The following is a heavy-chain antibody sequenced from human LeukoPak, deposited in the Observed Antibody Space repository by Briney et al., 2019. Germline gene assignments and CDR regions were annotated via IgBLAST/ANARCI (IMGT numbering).Heavy chain of an antibody. CDR3: ASWNYGRNSGWR. D-gene: IGHD4-23*01. V-gene: IGHV1-18*01. Sequence: ASVKVSCKASGYTSTSYGISWVRQAPGQGLEWMGWISAYNGNTNYAQKLQGRVTMTTDTSTSTAYMELRSLRSDDTAVYYCASWNYGRNSGWRWGQGTLVTVSS. J-gene: IGHJ4*02. CDR2: ISAYNGNT. CDR1: GYTSTSYG.